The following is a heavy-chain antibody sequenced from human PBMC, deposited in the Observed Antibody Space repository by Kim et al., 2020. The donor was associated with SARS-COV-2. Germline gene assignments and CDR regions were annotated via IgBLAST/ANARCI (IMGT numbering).Heavy chain of an antibody. D-gene: IGHD6-13*01. CDR1: GFTFSGSA. Sequence: GGSLRLSCAASGFTFSGSAMHWVRQASGKGLEWVGRIRSKANSYATAYAASVKGRFTISRDDSKNTAYLQMNSLKTEDTAVYYCTTTPGGSSWPRTNTTLAYYYYGMDVWGQGTTVTVSS. CDR3: TTTPGGSSWPRTNTTLAYYYYGMDV. J-gene: IGHJ6*02. CDR2: IRSKANSYAT. V-gene: IGHV3-73*01.